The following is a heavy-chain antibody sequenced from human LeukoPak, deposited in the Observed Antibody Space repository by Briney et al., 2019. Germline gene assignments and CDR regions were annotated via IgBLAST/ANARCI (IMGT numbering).Heavy chain of an antibody. Sequence: PGGSLRLSCAASGFTFSDYYMSWIRQAPGKGLEWVSYISSSGSTIYYADSVKGRFTISRDNAKNSLYLQMNSLRAEDTAVYYCARDAYYYDSSGYYPPGTLDYWGQGTLVTVSS. CDR1: GFTFSDYY. V-gene: IGHV3-11*04. J-gene: IGHJ4*02. CDR3: ARDAYYYDSSGYYPPGTLDY. CDR2: ISSSGSTI. D-gene: IGHD3-22*01.